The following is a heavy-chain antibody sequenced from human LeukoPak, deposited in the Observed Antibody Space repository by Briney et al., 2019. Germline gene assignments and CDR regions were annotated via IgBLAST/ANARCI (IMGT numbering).Heavy chain of an antibody. Sequence: PGGSLRLFCAASGFTFSSYAMSWVRQAPGKGLEWVSAISGSGGSIGYADSVKGRLTISRDNAKNTLYLQMNSLRGEDTAVYYCARGIPNSYGKDYWGQGTLVTVSS. CDR3: ARGIPNSYGKDY. V-gene: IGHV3-23*01. CDR1: GFTFSSYA. J-gene: IGHJ4*02. D-gene: IGHD3-16*01. CDR2: ISGSGGSI.